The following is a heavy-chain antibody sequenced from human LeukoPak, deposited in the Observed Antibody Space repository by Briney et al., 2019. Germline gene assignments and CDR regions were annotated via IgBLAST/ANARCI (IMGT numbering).Heavy chain of an antibody. D-gene: IGHD3-16*01. V-gene: IGHV3-30*18. CDR1: GFTSSNYG. J-gene: IGHJ4*02. CDR3: AKRGDGGHKSLEY. Sequence: GGSLRLSCAASGFTSSNYGMHWVRQAPGKGLEWVATITYDGSSEYYADSVKDRFTVSRDNSKNTLYLQMSSLKTEDTAVYYCAKRGDGGHKSLEYWGQGTLVIVSS. CDR2: ITYDGSSE.